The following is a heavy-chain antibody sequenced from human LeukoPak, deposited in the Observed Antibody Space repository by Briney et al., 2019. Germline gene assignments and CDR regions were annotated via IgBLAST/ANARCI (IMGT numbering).Heavy chain of an antibody. CDR1: GVSISSFY. V-gene: IGHV4-4*07. Sequence: SETLSLTCTVSGVSISSFYWSWVRQPAGKGLEWVGRIYSSGNTNYNPSLKSRVTMSVDTSKNQFSLKLSSVTAADTAVYYCAREVVIAATYDYWGQGTLVTVSS. J-gene: IGHJ4*02. CDR2: IYSSGNT. CDR3: AREVVIAATYDY. D-gene: IGHD2-15*01.